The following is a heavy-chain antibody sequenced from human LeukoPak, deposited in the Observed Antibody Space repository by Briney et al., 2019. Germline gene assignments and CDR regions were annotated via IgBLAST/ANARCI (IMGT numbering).Heavy chain of an antibody. CDR2: ISSSSSTI. V-gene: IGHV3-48*01. CDR1: GFTFSSYS. CDR3: ARDAMVRGVIYYYYMDV. J-gene: IGHJ6*03. D-gene: IGHD3-10*01. Sequence: GGSLRLSCAASGFTFSSYSMNWVRQAPGKGLEWVSYISSSSSTIYYADSVKGRLTISRDNAKNSLYLQMNSLRAEDTAVYYCARDAMVRGVIYYYYMDVWGKGTTVTISS.